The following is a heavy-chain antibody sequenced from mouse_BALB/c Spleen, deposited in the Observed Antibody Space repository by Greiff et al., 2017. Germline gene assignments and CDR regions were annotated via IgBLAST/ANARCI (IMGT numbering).Heavy chain of an antibody. CDR2: ISSGSSTI. V-gene: IGHV5-17*02. Sequence: VQLKESGGGLVQPGGSRKLSCAASGFTFSSFGMHWVRQAPEKGLEWVAYISSGSSTIYYADTVKGRFTISRDNPKNTLFLQMTSLRSEDTAMYYCAVESSFPYWGQGTLVTVSA. CDR3: AVESSFPY. CDR1: GFTFSSFG. J-gene: IGHJ3*01.